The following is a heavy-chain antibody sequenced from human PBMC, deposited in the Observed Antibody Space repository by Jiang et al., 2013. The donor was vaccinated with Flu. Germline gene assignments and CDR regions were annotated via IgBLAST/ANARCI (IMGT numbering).Heavy chain of an antibody. CDR2: YN. CDR3: ARDPQAVAGPNYYYGMDV. J-gene: IGHJ6*02. Sequence: YNDYAVSVKSRITINPDTSKNQFSLQLNSVTPEDTAVYYCARDPQAVAGPNYYYGMDVWGQGTTVTVSS. D-gene: IGHD6-19*01. V-gene: IGHV6-1*01.